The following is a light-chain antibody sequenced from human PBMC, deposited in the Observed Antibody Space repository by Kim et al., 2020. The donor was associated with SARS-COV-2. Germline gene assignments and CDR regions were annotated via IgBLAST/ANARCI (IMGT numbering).Light chain of an antibody. J-gene: IGKJ4*01. Sequence: LSPGERATISCRASQSRYSCLAWYQQKPGKAPRLLMNNTSNRATGIPARFSGSGSGTDFTLTISSLEPEDFAVYYCQQRRNWPLTFGGGTKVDIK. CDR3: QQRRNWPLT. V-gene: IGKV3-11*01. CDR2: NTS. CDR1: QSRYSC.